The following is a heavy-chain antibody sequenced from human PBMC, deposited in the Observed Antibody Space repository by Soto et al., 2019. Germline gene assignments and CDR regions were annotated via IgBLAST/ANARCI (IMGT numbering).Heavy chain of an antibody. CDR1: GGTFSSYA. J-gene: IGHJ4*02. Sequence: SVKVSCKASGGTFSSYAISWVRQAPGQGLEWMGGIIPIFGTANHAQKFQGRVTMSTDTSTNTVYMELRSLRSDDTAVYYCASWAGQVRDFGGPYDYWGQGTLVTVSS. V-gene: IGHV1-69*05. D-gene: IGHD4-17*01. CDR2: IIPIFGTA. CDR3: ASWAGQVRDFGGPYDY.